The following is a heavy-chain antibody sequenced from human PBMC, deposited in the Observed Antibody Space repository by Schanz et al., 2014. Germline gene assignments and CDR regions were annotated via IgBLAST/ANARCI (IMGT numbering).Heavy chain of an antibody. Sequence: EVQLVESGGGLIQPGGSLRLSCAASGFTFSTHAMSWVRQAPGKGLEWVSYISGSSRTIYYADSVKGRFTISRDNSKNSLYLQMNSLRAEDTAVYYCARIGGSVFDYWAQGTLVTVSS. J-gene: IGHJ4*02. D-gene: IGHD3-10*01. CDR2: ISGSSRTI. V-gene: IGHV3-48*04. CDR3: ARIGGSVFDY. CDR1: GFTFSTHA.